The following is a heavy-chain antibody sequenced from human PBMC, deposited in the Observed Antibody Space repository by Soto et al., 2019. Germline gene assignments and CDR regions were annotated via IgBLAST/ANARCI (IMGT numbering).Heavy chain of an antibody. V-gene: IGHV3-13*01. CDR3: ARAFSSGWSPNWFDP. Sequence: EVQLVESGGGLVQPGGSLRLPCAASGFTFSSYDMHWVRQATGKGLEWVSAIGTAGDTYYPGSVKGRFTISRENAKNSLYLQMNSLRAGDTAVYYCARAFSSGWSPNWFDPWGQGTLVTVSS. D-gene: IGHD6-19*01. CDR1: GFTFSSYD. J-gene: IGHJ5*02. CDR2: IGTAGDT.